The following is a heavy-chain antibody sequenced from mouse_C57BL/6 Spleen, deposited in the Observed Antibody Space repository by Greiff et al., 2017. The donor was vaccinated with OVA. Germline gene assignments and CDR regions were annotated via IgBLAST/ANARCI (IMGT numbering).Heavy chain of an antibody. J-gene: IGHJ3*01. V-gene: IGHV14-4*01. Sequence: VQLQQPGAELVRPGASVKLSCTASGFNIKDDYMHWVKQRPGQGLEWIGRIDPANGDTDYASKFQGKATLTVDTSSNTAYLQLSSLTSEDTAVYYGSRGRGLESLFADWGQGTLVTVSA. CDR2: IDPANGDT. CDR3: SRGRGLESLFAD. D-gene: IGHD2-2*01. CDR1: GFNIKDDY.